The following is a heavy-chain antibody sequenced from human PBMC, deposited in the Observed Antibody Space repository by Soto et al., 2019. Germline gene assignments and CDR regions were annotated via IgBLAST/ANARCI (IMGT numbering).Heavy chain of an antibody. D-gene: IGHD3-10*01. CDR3: AKKVNSGPGSQYFDY. CDR2: FRTGADDGTT. Sequence: PGGSLRLSCVGSEFTFSNYEMNWVRQAPGKGLEWVSGFRTGADDGTTYYADSVKGRFTISRDISKNTLFLQMNSLRAEDTAIYYCAKKVNSGPGSQYFDYWGQGTLVTVSS. CDR1: EFTFSNYE. V-gene: IGHV3-23*01. J-gene: IGHJ4*02.